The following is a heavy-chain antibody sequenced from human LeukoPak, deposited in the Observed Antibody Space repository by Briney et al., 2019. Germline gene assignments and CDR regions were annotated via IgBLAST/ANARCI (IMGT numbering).Heavy chain of an antibody. Sequence: GGSLRLSCAASGFTFSSYTMHWVRQAPGKGLEWVAVIFYDAINKYYADSVKGRFTISRDNSKNTLYLQMNSLRSEDTAVYYCARDLGDSSSGYWGQGTLVTVSS. D-gene: IGHD6-6*01. CDR3: ARDLGDSSSGY. J-gene: IGHJ4*02. CDR2: IFYDAINK. CDR1: GFTFSSYT. V-gene: IGHV3-30-3*01.